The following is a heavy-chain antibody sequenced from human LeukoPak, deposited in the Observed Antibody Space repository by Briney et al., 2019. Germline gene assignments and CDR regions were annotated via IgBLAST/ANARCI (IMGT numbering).Heavy chain of an antibody. CDR2: IWYDGSNK. D-gene: IGHD6-19*01. CDR3: ARDGSGWFIDY. V-gene: IGHV3-33*01. Sequence: PGRSLRLFCAASGFPFSSYGMHWVRQAPGKGLEWVAVIWYDGSNKYYADSVKGRFTISRDNSKNTLYLQMNSLRAEDTAVYYCARDGSGWFIDYWGQGTPVTVSS. J-gene: IGHJ4*02. CDR1: GFPFSSYG.